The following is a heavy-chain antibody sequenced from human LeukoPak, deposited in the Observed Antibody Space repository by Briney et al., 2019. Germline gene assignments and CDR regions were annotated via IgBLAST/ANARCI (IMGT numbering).Heavy chain of an antibody. D-gene: IGHD3-3*01. CDR1: GGSFSGYY. CDR3: ARGGWDYDFWSGYPTAATPFDY. Sequence: SETLSLTCAVYGGSFSGYYWSWIRQPPGKGLEWIGEINHSGSTNYNPSLKSRVTISVDTSKNQFSLKLSSVTAADTAVYYCARGGWDYDFWSGYPTAATPFDYWGQGTLVTVSS. J-gene: IGHJ4*02. V-gene: IGHV4-34*01. CDR2: INHSGST.